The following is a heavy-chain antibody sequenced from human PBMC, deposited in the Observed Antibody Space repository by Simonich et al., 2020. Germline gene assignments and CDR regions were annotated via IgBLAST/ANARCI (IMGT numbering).Heavy chain of an antibody. V-gene: IGHV1-8*03. CDR1: GYTFTSYD. J-gene: IGHJ4*02. Sequence: QVQLVQSGAEVKKPGASVKVSCKASGYTFTSYDINWVRQATGQGLEWMGWMNPNSGNTGYAQKVQGRVTITRKTSISTATMELGSLRSEDTAVDYCARGRGGMSRGYVDYWGQGTLVTVSS. CDR2: MNPNSGNT. D-gene: IGHD2-15*01. CDR3: ARGRGGMSRGYVDY.